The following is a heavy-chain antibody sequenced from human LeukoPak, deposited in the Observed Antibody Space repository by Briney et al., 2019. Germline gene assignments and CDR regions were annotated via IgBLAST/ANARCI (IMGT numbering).Heavy chain of an antibody. Sequence: GGSLRLSCAASGFTFSNYWMTWVRQAPGKGLKWVANINQDGSEKYYVDSVKGRFTISRDNAKNSLYLQMNSLRAEDTAVYYCARERGVATFDYWGQGTLVTVSS. J-gene: IGHJ4*02. D-gene: IGHD5-12*01. CDR3: ARERGVATFDY. CDR2: INQDGSEK. CDR1: GFTFSNYW. V-gene: IGHV3-7*03.